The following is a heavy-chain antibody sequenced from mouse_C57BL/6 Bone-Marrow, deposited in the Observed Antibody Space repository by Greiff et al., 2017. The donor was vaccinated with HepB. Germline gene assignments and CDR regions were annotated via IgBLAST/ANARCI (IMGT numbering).Heavy chain of an antibody. J-gene: IGHJ3*01. CDR1: GFNIKHTY. V-gene: IGHV14-3*01. CDR3: ARGYYGSSYEGWFAY. CDR2: IDPANGNT. Sequence: VQLKESVAELVRPGASVKLSCTASGFNIKHTYMHWVKQRPEQGLEWIGRIDPANGNTKYAPKFQGKATITADTSSNTAYLQLSSLPSEDTAIYYCARGYYGSSYEGWFAYWGQGTLVTVSA. D-gene: IGHD1-1*01.